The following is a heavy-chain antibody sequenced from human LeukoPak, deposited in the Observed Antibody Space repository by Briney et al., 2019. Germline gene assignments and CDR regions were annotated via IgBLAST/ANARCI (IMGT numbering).Heavy chain of an antibody. J-gene: IGHJ4*02. V-gene: IGHV4-59*01. CDR2: IYYSGST. D-gene: IGHD6-13*01. Sequence: SETLSLTCTVSGGSISSYYWSWIRRPPGKGLEWIGYIYYSGSTNYNPSLKSRVTISVDTSKNQFSLKLSSVTAADTAVYYCARVAAAGKLRGFDYWGQGTLVTVSS. CDR3: ARVAAAGKLRGFDY. CDR1: GGSISSYY.